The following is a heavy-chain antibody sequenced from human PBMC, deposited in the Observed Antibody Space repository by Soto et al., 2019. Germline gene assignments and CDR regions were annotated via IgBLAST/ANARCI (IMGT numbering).Heavy chain of an antibody. CDR3: ATQGPSLTNCSGGSCYRYYYYYYMAV. V-gene: IGHV4-34*01. D-gene: IGHD2-15*01. Sequence: QVQLQQWGAGLLKPSETLSLTCAVYGGSFSGYYWSWIRQPPGKGLEWIGEINHSGSTNYNPSLKSRVTISVDASKNLFYLKLSSVTGADTAVYYCATQGPSLTNCSGGSCYRYYYYYYMAVWGKGTTVTVSS. CDR2: INHSGST. J-gene: IGHJ6*03. CDR1: GGSFSGYY.